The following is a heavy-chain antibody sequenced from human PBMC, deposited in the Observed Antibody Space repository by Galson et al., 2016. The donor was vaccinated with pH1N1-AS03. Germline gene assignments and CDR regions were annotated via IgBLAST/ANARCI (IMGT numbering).Heavy chain of an antibody. Sequence: SLRLSCAVSGFTFSSYAMSWVRQAPGKGLEWVSAISGSGNTYYAESVKGRFTISRDNSKRTLDLQMNSVRAEDTAVYYCAKHESTSPRDWLEFWGQGTLVTVSS. CDR3: AKHESTSPRDWLEF. CDR2: ISGSGNT. D-gene: IGHD2/OR15-2a*01. CDR1: GFTFSSYA. J-gene: IGHJ5*01. V-gene: IGHV3-23*01.